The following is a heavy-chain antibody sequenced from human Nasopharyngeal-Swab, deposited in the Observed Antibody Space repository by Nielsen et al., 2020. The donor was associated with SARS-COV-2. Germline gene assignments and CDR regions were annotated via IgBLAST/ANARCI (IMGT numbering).Heavy chain of an antibody. CDR2: VNQDGSRT. J-gene: IGHJ4*02. CDR1: GGILRKYW. Sequence: GSLRLPCVTPGGILRKYWKPWGRQAPRKGLVWVPRVNQDGSRTDYADSVRGRFTISRDNAKNTLYLQMNSLRVEDTAVYYCVKHQGSSSDQWGQGTLVTVSS. CDR3: VKHQGSSSDQ. V-gene: IGHV3-74*01.